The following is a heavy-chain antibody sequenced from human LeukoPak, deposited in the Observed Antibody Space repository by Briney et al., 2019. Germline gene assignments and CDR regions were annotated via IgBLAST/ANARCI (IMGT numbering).Heavy chain of an antibody. CDR2: IYYSGST. Sequence: SETLSLTCTVSGGFISSYYWSWIRQPPGKGLEWIGYIYYSGSTNYNPSLKSRVTISVDTSKNQFSLKLSSVTAADTAVYYCARKDGDGWGKGTTVTISS. CDR3: ARKDGDG. D-gene: IGHD2-15*01. J-gene: IGHJ6*04. V-gene: IGHV4-59*01. CDR1: GGFISSYY.